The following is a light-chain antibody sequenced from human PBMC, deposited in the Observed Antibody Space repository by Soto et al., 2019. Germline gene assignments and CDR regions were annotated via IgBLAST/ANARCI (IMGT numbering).Light chain of an antibody. V-gene: IGKV1-27*01. Sequence: DIQMTQSPSSLSASVGDRVTVTCRASQGISDYLAWYQQRPGKVPKLLIYAASTLQSGVRSRFSGSGSGTDVTLTISSMQPEDVATYYCQKYANAPHTFGPGTKVDIK. CDR3: QKYANAPHT. CDR1: QGISDY. CDR2: AAS. J-gene: IGKJ3*01.